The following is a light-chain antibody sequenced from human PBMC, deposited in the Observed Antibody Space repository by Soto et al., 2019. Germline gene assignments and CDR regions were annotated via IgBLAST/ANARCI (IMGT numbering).Light chain of an antibody. CDR2: KAS. CDR1: QTISSW. Sequence: ESQITQSPSALSRSVSEELTSVCWASQTISSWLAWYQQKPGKAPKLLIYKASTLKSGVPSRFSGSRSGTEFTLTISSLQPDDFATYYCQHYNSYSEAFGQGTKVDIK. CDR3: QHYNSYSEA. J-gene: IGKJ1*01. V-gene: IGKV1-5*03.